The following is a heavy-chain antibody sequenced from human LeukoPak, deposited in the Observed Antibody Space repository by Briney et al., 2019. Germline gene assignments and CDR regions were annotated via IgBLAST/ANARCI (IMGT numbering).Heavy chain of an antibody. Sequence: SGTLSLTCTVSGGSISSGGYYWSWIRQPAGKGLEWIGRIYNSGSTNYNPSLKSRVTISVDTSKNQFSLKLSSVTAADTAVYYCARWGIAMVRGVRYNWFDPWGQGTLVTVSS. D-gene: IGHD3-10*01. CDR2: IYNSGST. J-gene: IGHJ5*02. V-gene: IGHV4-61*02. CDR1: GGSISSGGYY. CDR3: ARWGIAMVRGVRYNWFDP.